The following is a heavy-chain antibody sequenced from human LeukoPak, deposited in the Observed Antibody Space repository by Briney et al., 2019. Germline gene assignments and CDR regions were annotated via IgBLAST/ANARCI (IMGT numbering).Heavy chain of an antibody. D-gene: IGHD6-6*01. CDR3: AKVAARAFDI. Sequence: GGPLRLSCAASGFTFSSYGMHWVRQAPGKGLEWVAYIRYDGSNKYYADSVKGRFTISRDNSKNTLYLQMNSLRAEDTAVYYCAKVAARAFDIWGQGTMVTVSS. CDR2: IRYDGSNK. V-gene: IGHV3-30*02. CDR1: GFTFSSYG. J-gene: IGHJ3*02.